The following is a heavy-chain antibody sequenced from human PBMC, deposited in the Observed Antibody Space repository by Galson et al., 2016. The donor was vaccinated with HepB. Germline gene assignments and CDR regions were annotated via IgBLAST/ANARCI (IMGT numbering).Heavy chain of an antibody. D-gene: IGHD1-1*01. J-gene: IGHJ3*01. CDR2: MNGEGSLI. CDR3: ARVANTGEGFDL. V-gene: IGHV3-7*01. Sequence: LRLSCAASGFTFSYYWMTWVRQAPGKGLEWVANMNGEGSLINYFDSVKGRFTISRDNAKNSLFLQMNSLNAEDTAVYYCARVANTGEGFDLRAQGTLVTVS. CDR1: GFTFSYYW.